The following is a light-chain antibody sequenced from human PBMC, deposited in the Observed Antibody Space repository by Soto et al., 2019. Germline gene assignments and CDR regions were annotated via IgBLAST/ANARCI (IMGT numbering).Light chain of an antibody. J-gene: IGLJ1*01. CDR2: EVS. CDR3: SSYTSSYPYV. V-gene: IGLV2-14*01. Sequence: QSALTQPASVSGSPGQSITISCTGTSSDVGGYNYVSWYQQHPGKAPKLMIYEVSNRPSGVSNRFSGSKSGNTASLTISGLRAEDEADYYCSSYTSSYPYVFGTGTKLTVL. CDR1: SSDVGGYNY.